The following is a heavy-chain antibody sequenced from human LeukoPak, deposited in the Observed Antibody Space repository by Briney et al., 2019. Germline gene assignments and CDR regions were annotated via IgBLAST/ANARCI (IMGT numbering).Heavy chain of an antibody. V-gene: IGHV1-2*02. Sequence: GASVKVSCKASGYTFTGYYMHWVRQAPGQGLEWMGWINPNSGGTNYAQKFQGRVTMTRDTSISTAYMELSRLRSDDTAVYYCARGPTYYYGSGSYPTKSDYWGQGTLVTVSS. D-gene: IGHD3-10*01. CDR2: INPNSGGT. CDR3: ARGPTYYYGSGSYPTKSDY. CDR1: GYTFTGYY. J-gene: IGHJ4*02.